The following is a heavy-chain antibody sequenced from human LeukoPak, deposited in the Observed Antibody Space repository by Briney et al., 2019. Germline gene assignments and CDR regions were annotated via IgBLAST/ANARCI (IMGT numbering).Heavy chain of an antibody. J-gene: IGHJ4*02. D-gene: IGHD6-6*01. CDR2: IYYSGTS. CDR1: GESFSDYS. V-gene: IGHV4-34*01. CDR3: ARQRGQAALDY. Sequence: SETLSLTCAVYGESFSDYSWTWIRQPPGKVLEWIGTIYYSGTSYYNPSLKGRVTISVDTSKNHFSLNLISVTAADTAVYYCARQRGQAALDYWGQGTLVTVSS.